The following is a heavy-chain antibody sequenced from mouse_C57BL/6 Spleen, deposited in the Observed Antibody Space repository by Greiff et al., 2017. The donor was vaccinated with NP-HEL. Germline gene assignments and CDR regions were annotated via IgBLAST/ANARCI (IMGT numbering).Heavy chain of an antibody. CDR1: GYAFTNYL. Sequence: VQLQQSGAELVRPGTSVKVSCKASGYAFTNYLIEWVKQRPGQGLEWIGVINPGSGGTNYNEKFKGKATLTADKSSSTAYMQLSRLTSEDSAVYFCARSPYGNPPAYWGQGTLVTVSA. CDR3: ARSPYGNPPAY. V-gene: IGHV1-54*01. J-gene: IGHJ3*01. CDR2: INPGSGGT. D-gene: IGHD2-1*01.